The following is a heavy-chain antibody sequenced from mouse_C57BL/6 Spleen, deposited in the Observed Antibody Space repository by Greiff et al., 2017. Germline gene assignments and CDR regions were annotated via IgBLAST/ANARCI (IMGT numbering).Heavy chain of an antibody. D-gene: IGHD1-1*01. J-gene: IGHJ2*01. V-gene: IGHV1-19*01. Sequence: EVQLQQSGPVLVKPGASVQMSCKASGYTFTDYYMNWVKQSHGKSLEWIGVINPYNGGTSYNQKFKGKATLTVDKSSSTAYMELNSLTSEDSAVYYCARGNYYGSSFYFDYWGQGTTLTVSS. CDR2: INPYNGGT. CDR3: ARGNYYGSSFYFDY. CDR1: GYTFTDYY.